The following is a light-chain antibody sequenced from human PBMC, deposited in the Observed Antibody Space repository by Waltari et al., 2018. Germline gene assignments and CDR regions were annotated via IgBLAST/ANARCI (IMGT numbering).Light chain of an antibody. CDR3: HQYYTSPFT. CDR2: GAS. Sequence: EIVMTQSPATLSVSPGERATLSCRASQSISSNLAWYQQKPGQAPRPLIYGASTRATGIPARFSGSGSGTDFTLTISSLQAEDVAVYSCHQYYTSPFTFGPGTKVDIK. CDR1: QSISSN. J-gene: IGKJ3*01. V-gene: IGKV3-15*01.